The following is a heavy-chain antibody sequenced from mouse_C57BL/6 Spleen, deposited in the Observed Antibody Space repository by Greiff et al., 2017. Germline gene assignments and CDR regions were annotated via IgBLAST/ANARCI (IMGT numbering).Heavy chain of an antibody. D-gene: IGHD4-1*01. J-gene: IGHJ3*01. V-gene: IGHV1-59*01. Sequence: QVQLQQPGAELVRPGTSVKLSCKASGYTFTSYWMHWVKQRPGQGLEWIGVIDPSDSYTNYTQKFKGKATLTVDTSSSTAYMQLSRLTSEESAVYYCANWDFLFAYWGQGTLVTVSA. CDR2: IDPSDSYT. CDR1: GYTFTSYW. CDR3: ANWDFLFAY.